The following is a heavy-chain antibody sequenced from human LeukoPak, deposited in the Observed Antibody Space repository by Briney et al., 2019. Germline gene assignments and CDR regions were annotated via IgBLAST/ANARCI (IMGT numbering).Heavy chain of an antibody. Sequence: ASVKVSCKASGYTFTSYAMHWVRQAPGQRLEWMGWSNAGNGNTKYSQEFQGRVTITRDTSASTAYTELSSLRSEDMAVYYCARSPAGPDIVVVPAASEGFDPWGQGTLVTVSS. D-gene: IGHD2-2*01. J-gene: IGHJ5*02. CDR2: SNAGNGNT. CDR3: ARSPAGPDIVVVPAASEGFDP. V-gene: IGHV1-3*02. CDR1: GYTFTSYA.